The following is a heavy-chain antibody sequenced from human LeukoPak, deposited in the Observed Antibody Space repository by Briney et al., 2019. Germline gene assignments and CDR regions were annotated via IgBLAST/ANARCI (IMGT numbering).Heavy chain of an antibody. CDR1: GYTFTSYG. D-gene: IGHD6-13*01. CDR2: ISAYNGNT. CDR3: ARDSSSQQLTRDYYYYGMDV. V-gene: IGHV1-18*01. Sequence: ASVKVSCKASGYTFTSYGISWVRQAPGQGLEWMGWISAYNGNTNYAQKLQGRVTMTTDTSTSTAYMELRSLRSDDTAVYHCARDSSSQQLTRDYYYYGMDVWGQGTTVTVSS. J-gene: IGHJ6*02.